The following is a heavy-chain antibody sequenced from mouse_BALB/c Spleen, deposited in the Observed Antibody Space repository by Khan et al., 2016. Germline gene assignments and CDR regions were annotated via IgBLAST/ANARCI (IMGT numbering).Heavy chain of an antibody. Sequence: EVQLQESGPGLVKPSQPLSLTCTVTGYSITSGYGWNWIRQFPGNKLEWMGYISYSGSTNYNPSHNSRISITRQTSKNQCFLPSNSVTTEDTARYYCARTARIKYWGQGTTLTVSS. CDR1: GYSITSGYG. D-gene: IGHD1-2*01. CDR3: ARTARIKY. V-gene: IGHV3-2*02. CDR2: ISYSGST. J-gene: IGHJ2*01.